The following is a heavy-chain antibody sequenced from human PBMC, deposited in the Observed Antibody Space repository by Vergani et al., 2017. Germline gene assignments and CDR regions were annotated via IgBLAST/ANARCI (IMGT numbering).Heavy chain of an antibody. J-gene: IGHJ5*02. Sequence: QVQLQESGPGLVKPSETLSLTCTVSGGSISSYYWSWIRQPPGKGLGWIWYIYYSGSTNYNHSLKSRVTRSVDTSKNQFSLKLSSVTAADTAVYYCARGRYSSSSPGGWFDPWGQGTLVTVSS. V-gene: IGHV4-59*01. D-gene: IGHD6-13*01. CDR3: ARGRYSSSSPGGWFDP. CDR1: GGSISSYY. CDR2: IYYSGST.